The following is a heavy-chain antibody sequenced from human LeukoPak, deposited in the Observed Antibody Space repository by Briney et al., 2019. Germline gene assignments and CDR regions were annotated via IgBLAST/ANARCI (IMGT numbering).Heavy chain of an antibody. CDR2: INPSGGST. Sequence: ASVKVSCKASGYTFTSYYMHWVRQAPGQGLEWMGIINPSGGSTSYAQKFQGRVTMTRDMSTSTVYMELSSLRSEDTAVYYCARDGPYYDSSGGSYYYFDYWGQGTLVTVSS. J-gene: IGHJ4*02. CDR3: ARDGPYYDSSGGSYYYFDY. CDR1: GYTFTSYY. V-gene: IGHV1-46*01. D-gene: IGHD3-22*01.